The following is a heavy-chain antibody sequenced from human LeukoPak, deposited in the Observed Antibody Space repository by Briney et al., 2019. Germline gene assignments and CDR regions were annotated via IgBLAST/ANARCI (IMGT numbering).Heavy chain of an antibody. V-gene: IGHV4-59*01. Sequence: SETLSLTCTVSGGSISSYYWSWIRQPPGEGLEWIGYIYYSGSTNYNPSLKSRVTISVDTSKNQFSLKLSSVTAADTAVYYCARDSYSSSWYNWFDPWGQGTLVTVSS. CDR1: GGSISSYY. J-gene: IGHJ5*02. CDR2: IYYSGST. CDR3: ARDSYSSSWYNWFDP. D-gene: IGHD6-13*01.